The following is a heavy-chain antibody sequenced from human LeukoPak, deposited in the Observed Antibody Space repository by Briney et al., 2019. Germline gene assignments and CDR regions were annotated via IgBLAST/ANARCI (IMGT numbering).Heavy chain of an antibody. CDR1: GYTFTGYY. CDR2: INPNSGGT. CDR3: ARGSVTVQLWSTGPDY. D-gene: IGHD5-18*01. J-gene: IGHJ4*02. V-gene: IGHV1-2*02. Sequence: ASVKVSCKASGYTFTGYYMHWVRQAPGQGLEWMGWINPNSGGTNYAQKFQGRVTMTRDTSISTAYMELSRLRSDDTAVYYCARGSVTVQLWSTGPDYWGQGTLVTVSS.